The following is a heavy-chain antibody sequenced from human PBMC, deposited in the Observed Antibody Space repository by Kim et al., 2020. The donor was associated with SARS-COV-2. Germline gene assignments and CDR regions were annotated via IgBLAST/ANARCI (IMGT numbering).Heavy chain of an antibody. Sequence: GGSLRLSCAASGFTFSSYAMHWVRQAPGKGLEWVAVISYDGSNKYYADSVKGRFTISRDNSKNTLYLQMNSLRAEDTAVYYCARDLGDYGRHPSDYWGQGTLVTVSS. D-gene: IGHD4-17*01. J-gene: IGHJ4*02. CDR1: GFTFSSYA. V-gene: IGHV3-30-3*01. CDR2: ISYDGSNK. CDR3: ARDLGDYGRHPSDY.